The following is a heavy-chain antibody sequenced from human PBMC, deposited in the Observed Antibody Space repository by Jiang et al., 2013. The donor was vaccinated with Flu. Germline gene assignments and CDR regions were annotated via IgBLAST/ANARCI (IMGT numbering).Heavy chain of an antibody. J-gene: IGHJ3*02. D-gene: IGHD3-10*01. Sequence: SGYTFTSYGISWVRQAPGQGLEWMGWISAYNGNTNYAQKLQGRVTMTTDTSTSTAYMELRSLRSDDTAVYYCARARDYYGSGSYYRLSPNDAFDIWGQGTMVTVSS. CDR1: GYTFTSYG. V-gene: IGHV1-18*04. CDR3: ARARDYYGSGSYYRLSPNDAFDI. CDR2: ISAYNGNT.